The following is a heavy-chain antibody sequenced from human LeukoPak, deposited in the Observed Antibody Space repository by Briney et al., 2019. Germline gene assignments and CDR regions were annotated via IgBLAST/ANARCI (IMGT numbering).Heavy chain of an antibody. J-gene: IGHJ3*02. V-gene: IGHV1-69*05. CDR2: IIPMFGTP. CDR3: TKTSQSPVTPGAFDI. CDR1: GGSFRRSA. Sequence: ASVKVSCKASGGSFRRSAISWVRQTPGQGLAWMGGIIPMFGTPNYAQKFRGRASMTTEESTSTAYMELSSLTSEDTAVYYCTKTSQSPVTPGAFDIWGQGTMVTVSS. D-gene: IGHD4-11*01.